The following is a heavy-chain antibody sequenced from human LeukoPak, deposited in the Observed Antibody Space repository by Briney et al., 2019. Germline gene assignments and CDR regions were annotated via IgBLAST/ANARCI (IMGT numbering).Heavy chain of an antibody. V-gene: IGHV3-23*01. CDR1: GFTFSTYA. D-gene: IGHD6-13*01. CDR2: ISDSSINT. Sequence: GGSLRLSCAASGFTFSTYAMSWVRQAPGKGLQWVSTISDSSINTYYADSVKGRFTISRDNSRNTLYLQMNSLTAEDTALSYCARRPPSASGTPYFFDHWGQGALVTVS. CDR3: ARRPPSASGTPYFFDH. J-gene: IGHJ4*02.